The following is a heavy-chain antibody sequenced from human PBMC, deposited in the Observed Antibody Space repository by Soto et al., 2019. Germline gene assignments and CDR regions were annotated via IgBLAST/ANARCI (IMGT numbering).Heavy chain of an antibody. J-gene: IGHJ6*02. Sequence: QVQLVQSGAEMKEPGSSVKVSCKTSGGTFSSSAISWLRQAPGQGLEWMGGIIPLFRTPDYAQKFQGRVTIAADESTSTAYMELRSLRSEDTAVYYCARDNDRLQLGGNYYYILDVWGQWTTLTVSS. CDR3: ARDNDRLQLGGNYYYILDV. CDR2: IIPLFRTP. V-gene: IGHV1-69*12. D-gene: IGHD4-4*01. CDR1: GGTFSSSA.